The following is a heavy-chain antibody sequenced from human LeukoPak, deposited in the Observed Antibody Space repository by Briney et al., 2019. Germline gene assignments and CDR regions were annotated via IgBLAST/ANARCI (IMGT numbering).Heavy chain of an antibody. J-gene: IGHJ4*02. D-gene: IGHD1-26*01. Sequence: DSVKGRFTISRDNAKNSLFLQMDSLRVEDTAVYYCGRYTGTYRDYWGQGTLVTVSS. V-gene: IGHV3-7*04. CDR3: GRYTGTYRDY.